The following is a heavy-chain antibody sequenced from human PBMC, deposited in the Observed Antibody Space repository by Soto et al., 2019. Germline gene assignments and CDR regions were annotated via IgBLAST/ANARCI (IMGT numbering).Heavy chain of an antibody. CDR3: TRSRQEDGYIRGTYSYHLDY. CDR1: VFTSSDHY. D-gene: IGHD3-16*02. V-gene: IGHV3-72*01. CDR2: TRNKAKSYTT. Sequence: EVQLVESGGGLVQPGGSLRLSCAASVFTSSDHYMDWVRQAPGKVLEWVGRTRNKAKSYTTEYAASVKGRFNISRDNSKNSLYRQMNSLKTEDTAVYYCTRSRQEDGYIRGTYSYHLDYWGQGTLVTVSS. J-gene: IGHJ4*02.